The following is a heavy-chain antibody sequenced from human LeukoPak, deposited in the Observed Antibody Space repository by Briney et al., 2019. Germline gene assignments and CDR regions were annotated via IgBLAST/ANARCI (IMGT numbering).Heavy chain of an antibody. D-gene: IGHD1-1*01. Sequence: SETLSLTCTVSGYSMSSGYYWGWIRQPPERGLEWIGSMYHTGSTYYNPSLKSRVTISVDTSKNQFSLRLTSVTAADTAVYYCARDSIQVQTGTTPWGRGTLVTVSS. J-gene: IGHJ5*02. CDR3: ARDSIQVQTGTTP. CDR2: MYHTGST. CDR1: GYSMSSGYY. V-gene: IGHV4-38-2*02.